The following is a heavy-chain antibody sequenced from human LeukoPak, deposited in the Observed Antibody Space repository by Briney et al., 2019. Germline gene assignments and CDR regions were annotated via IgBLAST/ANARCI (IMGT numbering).Heavy chain of an antibody. D-gene: IGHD3-22*01. J-gene: IGHJ4*02. V-gene: IGHV4-39*01. CDR1: GGSISSSDYY. CDR2: MYDSGGT. Sequence: SETLSLTCTVSGGSISSSDYYCGWIRQPPGKGLEWIGSMYDSGGTSYNPSLTSRVTISADTSKNQFSLKLTSVAAADTAVYYCARRYYHDSSGFYYYFDYWGRGILVTVSS. CDR3: ARRYYHDSSGFYYYFDY.